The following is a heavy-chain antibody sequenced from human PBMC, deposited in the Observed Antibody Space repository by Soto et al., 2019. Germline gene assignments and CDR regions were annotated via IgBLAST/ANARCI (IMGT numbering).Heavy chain of an antibody. J-gene: IGHJ5*02. CDR2: IYSGGST. D-gene: IGHD2-21*02. V-gene: IGHV3-53*01. CDR3: AKNGCGGDCYSSVAGNWFDP. CDR1: GFTVSSNY. Sequence: GGSLRLSCAASGFTVSSNYMSWVRQAPGKGLEWVSVIYSGGSTYYADSVKGRFTISRDNSNNTLYLQMHSLTAADTAVYYCAKNGCGGDCYSSVAGNWFDPWGQGTLVTVSS.